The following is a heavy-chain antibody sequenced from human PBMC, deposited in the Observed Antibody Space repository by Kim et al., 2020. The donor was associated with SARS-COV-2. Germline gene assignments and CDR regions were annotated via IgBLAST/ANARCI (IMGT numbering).Heavy chain of an antibody. CDR1: GGSISSSIYY. J-gene: IGHJ2*01. Sequence: SETLSLTCTVSGGSISSSIYYWGWIRQPPGKGLEWIGSIYYSGSTYYNPSLKSRVTISVDTSKNQFSLNLSSVTAADTAVYYCARHPPYWYFDLWGRGTLGTVSS. CDR2: IYYSGST. V-gene: IGHV4-39*01. CDR3: ARHPPYWYFDL.